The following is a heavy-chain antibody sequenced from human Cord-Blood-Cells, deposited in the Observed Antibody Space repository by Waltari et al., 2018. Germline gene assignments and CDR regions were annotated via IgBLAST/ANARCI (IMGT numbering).Heavy chain of an antibody. CDR1: GYTFTSYG. CDR3: ARRGGGDIVVVPAAIGHNWFDP. J-gene: IGHJ5*02. Sequence: QVQLVQSGAEVKKPGASVKVSCKASGYTFTSYGISWVRQAPGQGLEWMGWISAYNGNTNYAQKLQGRVTMTTDTSTSTAYMELRSLRSDDTAVYYCARRGGGDIVVVPAAIGHNWFDPWGQGTLVTVSS. D-gene: IGHD2-2*02. V-gene: IGHV1-18*04. CDR2: ISAYNGNT.